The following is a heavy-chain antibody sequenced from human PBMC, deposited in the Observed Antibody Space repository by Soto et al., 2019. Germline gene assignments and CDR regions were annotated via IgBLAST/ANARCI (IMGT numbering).Heavy chain of an antibody. Sequence: QVQLVESGGGLVKPGGSLRVSCAASGFSLSDYYMSWIRQAPGKGLEWVSYISSSGRTKHYGHSVKGRFTISRDNAKNSLYLQMTSLRAEDTAVYYCARFPPRVEGYHVDPWGQGTLVTVSS. CDR1: GFSLSDYY. V-gene: IGHV3-11*01. J-gene: IGHJ5*02. D-gene: IGHD5-12*01. CDR2: ISSSGRTK. CDR3: ARFPPRVEGYHVDP.